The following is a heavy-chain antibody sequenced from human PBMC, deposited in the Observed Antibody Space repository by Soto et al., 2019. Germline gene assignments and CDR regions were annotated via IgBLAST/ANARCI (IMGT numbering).Heavy chain of an antibody. V-gene: IGHV1-69*13. CDR1: GGTFSSYA. D-gene: IGHD6-13*01. CDR3: ARAPGIAAAGTEWFDP. Sequence: SVKVSCKASGGTFSSYAISWVRQAPGQGLEWMGGIIPIFGTANYAQKFQGRVTITADESTSTAYMELSSLRSEDTAVYYCARAPGIAAAGTEWFDPWGQGTLVTVSS. J-gene: IGHJ5*02. CDR2: IIPIFGTA.